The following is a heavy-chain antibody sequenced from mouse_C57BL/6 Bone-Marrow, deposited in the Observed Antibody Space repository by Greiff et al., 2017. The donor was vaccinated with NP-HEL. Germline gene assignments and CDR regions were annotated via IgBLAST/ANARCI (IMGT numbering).Heavy chain of an antibody. CDR1: GYTFTSSW. J-gene: IGHJ4*01. V-gene: IGHV1-64*01. Sequence: QVHVKQPGAELVKPGASVKLSCKASGYTFTSSWMHWVKQRPGQGLEWIGMIHPNSGSTNYNEKFKSKATLTVDKSSSTAYMQLSSLTSEDSAVYYCARLRAYYFAMDYWGQGTSVTVSS. D-gene: IGHD2-10*01. CDR2: IHPNSGST. CDR3: ARLRAYYFAMDY.